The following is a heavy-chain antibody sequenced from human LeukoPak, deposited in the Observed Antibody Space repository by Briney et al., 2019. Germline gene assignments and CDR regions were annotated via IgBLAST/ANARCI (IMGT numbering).Heavy chain of an antibody. V-gene: IGHV3-74*01. CDR2: INDDGSAT. CDR3: VTVDY. Sequence: GGSLRLSCAASGFTFSNYWMHWVRQVPGKGLVWVSRINDDGSATFYADSVKGRFTISRDNAKNTLFLQMSSLRAEDTAVYYCVTVDYWGQGTLVTVSS. J-gene: IGHJ4*02. CDR1: GFTFSNYW.